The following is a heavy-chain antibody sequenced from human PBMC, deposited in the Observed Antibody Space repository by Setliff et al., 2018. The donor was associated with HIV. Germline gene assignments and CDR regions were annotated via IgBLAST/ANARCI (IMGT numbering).Heavy chain of an antibody. Sequence: SGPTLVNPTQTLTLTCSFSGFSLRTTGVGVGWIRQPPGRALEWLALIYWDDDEYYSTSLKTRLTISKDTSKNQVALTMTNMDPVDTATYYCARIKGSWYVDYWGQGTLVTVSS. CDR1: GFSLRTTGVG. CDR2: IYWDDDE. CDR3: ARIKGSWYVDY. J-gene: IGHJ4*02. D-gene: IGHD6-13*01. V-gene: IGHV2-70*12.